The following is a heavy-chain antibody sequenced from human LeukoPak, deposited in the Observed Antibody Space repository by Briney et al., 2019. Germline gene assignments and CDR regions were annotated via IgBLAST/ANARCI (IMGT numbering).Heavy chain of an antibody. J-gene: IGHJ4*02. CDR2: IKQDGSEK. Sequence: GGSLRLSCAVSGFTFSSNWMSWVRQAPGKGLEWVANIKQDGSEKYYVDSMKGRFTISRDNSKNTLYLQMNSLRAEDTAVYYCANFPGSGSYYNGFDYWGQGTLVTVSS. CDR1: GFTFSSNW. D-gene: IGHD3-10*01. V-gene: IGHV3-7*03. CDR3: ANFPGSGSYYNGFDY.